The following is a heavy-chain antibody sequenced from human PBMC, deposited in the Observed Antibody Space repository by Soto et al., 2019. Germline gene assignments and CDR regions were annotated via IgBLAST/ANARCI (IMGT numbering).Heavy chain of an antibody. CDR1: GYTFTGYY. V-gene: IGHV1-2*02. Sequence: VASVKVSCKASGYTFTGYYMHWVRQAPGQGLEWMGWINPNSGGTNYAQKFQGRVTMTRDTSISTAYMELSRLRSDDTAVYYCARSPIVVVPAAISTLYGMDVWGQGTTVTVSS. CDR3: ARSPIVVVPAAISTLYGMDV. J-gene: IGHJ6*02. D-gene: IGHD2-2*01. CDR2: INPNSGGT.